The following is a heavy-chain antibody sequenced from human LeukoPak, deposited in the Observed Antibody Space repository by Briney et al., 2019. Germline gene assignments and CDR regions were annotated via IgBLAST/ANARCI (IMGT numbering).Heavy chain of an antibody. D-gene: IGHD6-13*01. CDR3: ARSVPYGTAWYGRSDC. V-gene: IGHV3-7*03. CDR1: GFPFYSYW. Sequence: GGSLRLSCTASGFPFYSYWMTWVRQTPGKGLEWVANIRHDGSTKYYVDSVKGRFTISRDNAMNSLYLQMDSLRVEDTAIYYCARSVPYGTAWYGRSDCWGQGTQVTVSS. CDR2: IRHDGSTK. J-gene: IGHJ4*02.